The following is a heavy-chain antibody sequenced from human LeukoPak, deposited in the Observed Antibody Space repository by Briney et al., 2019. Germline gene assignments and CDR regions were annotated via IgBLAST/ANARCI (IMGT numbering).Heavy chain of an antibody. D-gene: IGHD6-13*01. Sequence: GGSLRLSCAASGFTFSSYSMNWVRQAPGKGLEWVSYISSSSSTIYYADSAKGRFTISRDNAKNSLYLQMNSLRAEDTAVYYCARDLPAAAGTSVYFDYWGQGTLVTVSS. CDR1: GFTFSSYS. CDR2: ISSSSSTI. J-gene: IGHJ4*02. CDR3: ARDLPAAAGTSVYFDY. V-gene: IGHV3-48*04.